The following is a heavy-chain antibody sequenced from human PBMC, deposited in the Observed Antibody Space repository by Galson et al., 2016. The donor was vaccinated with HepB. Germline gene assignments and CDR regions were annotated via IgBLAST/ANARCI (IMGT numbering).Heavy chain of an antibody. CDR2: VYWNDEN. Sequence: PALVKPTQTLTLTCTFSGFSLTTRAVGLGWFRQPPGKALEWLALVYWNDENRYSPSLRTRVTLTKDTSKNQVLLTMTNMDPVDTATYYCAHGSGWLFDYWGQGTLVTVSS. CDR3: AHGSGWLFDY. D-gene: IGHD6-19*01. J-gene: IGHJ4*02. V-gene: IGHV2-5*01. CDR1: GFSLTTRAVG.